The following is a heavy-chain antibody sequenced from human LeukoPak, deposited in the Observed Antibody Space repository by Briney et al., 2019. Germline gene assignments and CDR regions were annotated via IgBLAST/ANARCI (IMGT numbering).Heavy chain of an antibody. Sequence: PGGSLRLSCTASTFTFSSYSMNWVRQAPGKGLEWVSHIMAGSSKIYYADPVKGRFTISRDNAKNPLYLQMNTLRAEDTAVYYCASSRCTSDNCYGGIDNWGQGTLVTVST. J-gene: IGHJ4*02. CDR1: TFTFSSYS. CDR2: IMAGSSKI. V-gene: IGHV3-48*04. CDR3: ASSRCTSDNCYGGIDN. D-gene: IGHD1-1*01.